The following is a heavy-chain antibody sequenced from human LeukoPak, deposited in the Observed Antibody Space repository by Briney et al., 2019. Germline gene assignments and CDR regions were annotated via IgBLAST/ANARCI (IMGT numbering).Heavy chain of an antibody. J-gene: IGHJ6*03. CDR2: IIPIFGTA. CDR3: AGTMVRGVIPYYMDV. CDR1: GGTFSSYA. Sequence: ASVKVSFKASGGTFSSYAISWVRQAPGQGLEWMGGIIPIFGTANYAQKFQGRVTITADKSTSTAYMELSSLRSEDTAVYYCAGTMVRGVIPYYMDVWGKGTTVTVSS. V-gene: IGHV1-69*06. D-gene: IGHD3-10*01.